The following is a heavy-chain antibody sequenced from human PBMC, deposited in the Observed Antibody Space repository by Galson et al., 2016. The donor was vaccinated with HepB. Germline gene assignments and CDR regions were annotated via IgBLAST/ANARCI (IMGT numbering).Heavy chain of an antibody. J-gene: IGHJ1*01. Sequence: SETLSLTCGVYGGSFSGYYWTWIRQTPGKGLEWIGEIIDRGSINYNPSLRGRITVSIDTSKNQFSLTLSSVTAADTAVYYCARRLGYCSGGICYYHIGQWGQGGLVTVSS. V-gene: IGHV4-34*12. CDR1: GGSFSGYY. CDR2: IIDRGSI. CDR3: ARRLGYCSGGICYYHIGQ. D-gene: IGHD2-15*01.